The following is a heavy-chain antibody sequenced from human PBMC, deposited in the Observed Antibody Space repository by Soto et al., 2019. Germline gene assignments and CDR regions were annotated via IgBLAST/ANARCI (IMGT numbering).Heavy chain of an antibody. V-gene: IGHV1-3*01. J-gene: IGHJ6*03. Sequence: ASVKVSCKASGYTFTSYATHWVRQAPGQRLEWMGWINAGNGNTKYSQKFQGRVTITRDTSASTAYMELSSLRPEDTAVYYCARAVDYYYYYMDVWGKGTTVTVSS. CDR3: ARAVDYYYYYMDV. CDR2: INAGNGNT. CDR1: GYTFTSYA.